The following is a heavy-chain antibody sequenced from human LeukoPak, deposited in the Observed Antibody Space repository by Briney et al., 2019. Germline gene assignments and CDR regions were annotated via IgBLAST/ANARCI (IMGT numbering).Heavy chain of an antibody. CDR1: GFTFGGYG. V-gene: IGHV3-33*01. J-gene: IGHJ4*02. D-gene: IGHD1-14*01. CDR3: TRYNNDHFDY. CDR2: IAYDGSRA. Sequence: GGSLRLSCAGSGFTFGGYGMHWFRQTPGKGLEWVAVIAYDGSRAFYADSVKGRFTISRDNSKNTMSVQMDDLRAEDTAVYYCTRYNNDHFDYWGQGTLVTVS.